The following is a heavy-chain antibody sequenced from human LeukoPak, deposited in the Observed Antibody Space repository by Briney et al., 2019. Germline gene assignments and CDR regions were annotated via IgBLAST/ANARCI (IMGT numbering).Heavy chain of an antibody. D-gene: IGHD6-13*01. CDR2: INPNSGGT. Sequence: GASVKVSCKASGYTFTGYYMHWVRQAPGQGLEWMGWINPNSGGTNYAQKFQGRVTMTRDTSISTAYMELSRLRSDDTAVYYCASTDPGIAAAEWTYWGQGTLVTVSS. J-gene: IGHJ4*02. CDR1: GYTFTGYY. V-gene: IGHV1-2*02. CDR3: ASTDPGIAAAEWTY.